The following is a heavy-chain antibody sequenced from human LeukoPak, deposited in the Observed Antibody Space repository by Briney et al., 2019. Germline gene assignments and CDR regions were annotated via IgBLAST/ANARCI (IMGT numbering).Heavy chain of an antibody. CDR1: GFTFSSYS. CDR3: ARGDSYSSSWSYYFDY. V-gene: IGHV3-21*01. J-gene: IGHJ4*02. D-gene: IGHD6-13*01. CDR2: ISSSSSYI. Sequence: GGSLRLSCAASGFTFSSYSMNWVRQAPGKGLEWVSSISSSSSYIYYADSVKGRFTISRDNAKNSLYLQMNSLRAEDTAVYYCARGDSYSSSWSYYFDYWGQGTLVTVSS.